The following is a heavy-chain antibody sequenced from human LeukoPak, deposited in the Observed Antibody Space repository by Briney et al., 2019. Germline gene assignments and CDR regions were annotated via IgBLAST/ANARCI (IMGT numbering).Heavy chain of an antibody. CDR1: GFNFSSYW. Sequence: PGGSLRLSCAASGFNFSSYWMSWVRQAPGKGLEWVANIKQDGSEKYYVDSVKGRFTISRDNAKNSLYLQMNSLRAEDTAVYYCARVISSWYCDYWGQGTLVTVSS. J-gene: IGHJ4*02. D-gene: IGHD6-13*01. V-gene: IGHV3-7*01. CDR3: ARVISSWYCDY. CDR2: IKQDGSEK.